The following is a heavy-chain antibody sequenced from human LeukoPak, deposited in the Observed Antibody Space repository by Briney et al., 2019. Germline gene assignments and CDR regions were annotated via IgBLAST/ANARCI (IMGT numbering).Heavy chain of an antibody. J-gene: IGHJ2*01. V-gene: IGHV3-53*01. CDR3: ARKGWSSYWYFDL. CDR1: GLSVSSNY. Sequence: GGSLRLSCAASGLSVSSNYMSWVRQAPGKGLEWVSLTYSGGSSYYADSVQGRFAISRDNSKNTLYLQVNSLRAEDTAVYYCARKGWSSYWYFDLWGRGTLVIVSS. D-gene: IGHD6-19*01. CDR2: TYSGGSS.